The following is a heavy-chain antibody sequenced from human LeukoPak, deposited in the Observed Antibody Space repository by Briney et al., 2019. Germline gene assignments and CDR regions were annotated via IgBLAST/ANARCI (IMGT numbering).Heavy chain of an antibody. J-gene: IGHJ3*02. Sequence: PGGSVRLSCEGSGFTFSTSEINWVRQAPGKGLEWISYTNAGGNVNFYADSVKGRSKISRDNAKNFLYLQMNGLRAEDTATYYCAKEIPLARGDAFDIWGQGTLVIVSS. D-gene: IGHD1-26*01. V-gene: IGHV3-48*03. CDR1: GFTFSTSE. CDR2: TNAGGNVN. CDR3: AKEIPLARGDAFDI.